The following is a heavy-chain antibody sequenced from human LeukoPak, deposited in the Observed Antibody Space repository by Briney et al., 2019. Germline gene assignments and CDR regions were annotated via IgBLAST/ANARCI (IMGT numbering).Heavy chain of an antibody. CDR2: IKQDGSEK. CDR1: GFTFSSYW. Sequence: GGSLRLSCAASGFTFSSYWMSWVRQAPGKGLEWVANIKQDGSEKYYVDSVKGRFTISRDNAKNSLYLQMNSLRAEDTAVYYCSRGPLGRDSSSRLGYWGQGTLVTVSS. CDR3: SRGPLGRDSSSRLGY. V-gene: IGHV3-7*01. J-gene: IGHJ4*02. D-gene: IGHD6-13*01.